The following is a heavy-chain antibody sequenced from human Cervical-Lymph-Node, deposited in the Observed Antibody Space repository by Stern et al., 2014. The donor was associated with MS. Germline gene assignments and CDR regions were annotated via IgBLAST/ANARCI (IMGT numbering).Heavy chain of an antibody. V-gene: IGHV1-18*04. Sequence: VQLVESGAEVKKPGASVKVSCKASDYSSTRHGFSWVRQAPGQGLEWMGWISVYNGKTNYAQKFQGRITMTTDRSTSTAYMELRSLRSDDTAGYYCAIGTSDAWYFDLWGRGTLVTVSP. CDR2: ISVYNGKT. J-gene: IGHJ2*01. CDR3: AIGTSDAWYFDL. D-gene: IGHD3/OR15-3a*01. CDR1: DYSSTRHG.